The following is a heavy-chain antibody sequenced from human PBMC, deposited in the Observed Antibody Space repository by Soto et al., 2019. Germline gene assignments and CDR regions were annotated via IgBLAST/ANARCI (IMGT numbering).Heavy chain of an antibody. V-gene: IGHV2-5*02. CDR2: IYWDVES. CDR1: GFSFTTTRMG. J-gene: IGHJ4*02. Sequence: QITLKEAGPTLVKPTETLTLTCTFSGFSFTTTRMGVGWTRQPPGKALEWLAIIYWDVESRYTPLLRRRLTLTEDSSKNQVVLTMTNMDPKDTATYYCAHRDSTGTTTYFDSWGQGIPVTVAS. CDR3: AHRDSTGTTTYFDS. D-gene: IGHD1-1*01.